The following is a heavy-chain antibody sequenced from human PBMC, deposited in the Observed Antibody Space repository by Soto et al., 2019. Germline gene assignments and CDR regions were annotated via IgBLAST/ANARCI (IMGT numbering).Heavy chain of an antibody. CDR1: AGSIRRGDYY. J-gene: IGHJ4*02. V-gene: IGHV4-30-4*01. D-gene: IGHD7-27*01. CDR3: AGELGTFYFDH. Sequence: QVQLQESGPGLVKPSQTLSLNCTVSAGSIRRGDYYWTWIRQPPGKGLEWIGYIDHSGSAYYNPSLKSRATISIDTSNNQFSLKMTSMTAADTAVYYCAGELGTFYFDHWGQGTLVTVSS. CDR2: IDHSGSA.